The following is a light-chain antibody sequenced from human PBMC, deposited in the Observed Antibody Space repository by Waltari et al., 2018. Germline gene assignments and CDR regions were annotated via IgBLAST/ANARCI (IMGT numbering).Light chain of an antibody. CDR3: CSYAGSSTFV. Sequence: QSALTPPASVSGSPGQSITISCTGTSSDVGSYNLVSWYQQHPGKAPKLMIYEVSKRPSGVSNRFSGSKSGNTASLTISGLQAEDEADYYCCSYAGSSTFVFGGGTKLTVL. V-gene: IGLV2-23*02. CDR1: SSDVGSYNL. CDR2: EVS. J-gene: IGLJ2*01.